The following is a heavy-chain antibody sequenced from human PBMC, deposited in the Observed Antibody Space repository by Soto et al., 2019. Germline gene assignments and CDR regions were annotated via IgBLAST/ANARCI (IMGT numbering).Heavy chain of an antibody. D-gene: IGHD2-2*01. CDR1: GGTFSSYA. CDR3: AKNRSPGLGVPAAIVGYYYYHRMDG. Sequence: SVKVSCKASGGTFSSYAISWVRQAPGQGLEWMGGIIPIFGTANYAQKFQGRVTITADESTSTAYMELSSLRSEDTAVYYCAKNRSPGLGVPAAIVGYYYYHRMDGLGQGTTVTVSS. CDR2: IIPIFGTA. V-gene: IGHV1-69*13. J-gene: IGHJ6*02.